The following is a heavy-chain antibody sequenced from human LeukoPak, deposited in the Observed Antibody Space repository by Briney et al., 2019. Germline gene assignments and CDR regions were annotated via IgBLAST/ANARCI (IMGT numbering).Heavy chain of an antibody. V-gene: IGHV4-59*01. Sequence: SETLSLTCTVSGGSISSYYWSWIRQPPGKGLEWIGYIYYSGSTNYNPSLKSRVTISVDTSKNQFSLKLSSVTAADTAVYYCARGNGGYVGYWGQGTLVAVSS. CDR3: ARGNGGYVGY. CDR1: GGSISSYY. CDR2: IYYSGST. J-gene: IGHJ4*02. D-gene: IGHD2-8*01.